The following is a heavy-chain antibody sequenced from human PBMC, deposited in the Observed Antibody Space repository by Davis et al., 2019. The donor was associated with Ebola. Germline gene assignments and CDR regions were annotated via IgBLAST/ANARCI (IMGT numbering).Heavy chain of an antibody. J-gene: IGHJ4*02. CDR1: GFAFSNSW. V-gene: IGHV3-74*01. CDR2: INTDGSTI. D-gene: IGHD2-2*01. Sequence: PGGSLRLSCAASGFAFSNSWMHWVRQAPGKGLVWVSRINTDGSTISYADSVKGRFTISRDNAKNTLYLQMNGLRAEDTAVYYCARSSYQPDYWGQGTLVTVSS. CDR3: ARSSYQPDY.